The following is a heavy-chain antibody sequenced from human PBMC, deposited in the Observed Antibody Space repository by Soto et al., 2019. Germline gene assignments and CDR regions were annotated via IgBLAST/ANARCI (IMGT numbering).Heavy chain of an antibody. V-gene: IGHV5-51*01. CDR1: GYSFTSYW. Sequence: PGESLKISCKGSGYSFTSYWIGWVRQMPGKGLEWMGIIYPGDSDTRYSPSFQGQVTISADKSISTAYLQWSSLKASDTAMYYWARLGYCSSTSCYVPYWGQGTLVTVSS. J-gene: IGHJ4*02. CDR3: ARLGYCSSTSCYVPY. CDR2: IYPGDSDT. D-gene: IGHD2-2*01.